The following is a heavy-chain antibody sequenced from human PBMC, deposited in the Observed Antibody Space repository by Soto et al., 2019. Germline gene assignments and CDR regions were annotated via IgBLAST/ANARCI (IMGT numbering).Heavy chain of an antibody. D-gene: IGHD2-21*02. CDR3: ARDRGGGDEFDY. Sequence: SETLSLTCTVSGGPISSYYWSWIRQPPGKGLEWIGYIYYSGSTNYNPSLKSRVTISVDTSKNQFSLKLSSVTAADTAVYYGARDRGGGDEFDYWGQGTLVTVSS. J-gene: IGHJ4*02. V-gene: IGHV4-59*01. CDR1: GGPISSYY. CDR2: IYYSGST.